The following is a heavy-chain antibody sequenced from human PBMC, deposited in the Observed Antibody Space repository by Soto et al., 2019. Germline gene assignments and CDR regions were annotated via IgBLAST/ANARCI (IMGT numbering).Heavy chain of an antibody. CDR3: ARHDYKGYYFDY. Sequence: GAAVKVSCKASGYTFSTYYMHWVRQAPGQGYEWMGIINPSGGSTTYAQKFQGRVTMTRDTSTTTVYMELSSLKSEDTAVYYCARHDYKGYYFDYWGQGTLVTVSS. CDR2: INPSGGST. D-gene: IGHD4-4*01. CDR1: GYTFSTYY. V-gene: IGHV1-46*01. J-gene: IGHJ4*02.